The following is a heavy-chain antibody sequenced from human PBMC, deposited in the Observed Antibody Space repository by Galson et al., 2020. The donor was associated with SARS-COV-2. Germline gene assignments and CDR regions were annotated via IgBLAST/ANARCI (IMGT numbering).Heavy chain of an antibody. CDR1: GGSISSSNW. J-gene: IGHJ5*02. CDR2: IYHSGST. Sequence: SETLSLTCAVSGGSISSSNWWSWVRQPPGKGLEWIGEIYHSGSTNYNPSLKSRVTISVDKSKNQFSLKLSSVTAADTAVYYCATCGSSGWRDWFDPWGQGTLVTVSS. V-gene: IGHV4-4*02. D-gene: IGHD6-19*01. CDR3: ATCGSSGWRDWFDP.